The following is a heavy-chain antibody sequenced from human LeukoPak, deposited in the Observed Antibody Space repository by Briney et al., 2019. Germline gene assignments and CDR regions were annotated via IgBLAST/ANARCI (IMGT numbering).Heavy chain of an antibody. V-gene: IGHV4-59*01. Sequence: SETLSLTCTVSGGSISSYYWSWIRQPPGKGLEWIAYIYYSGSTNYNPSLKSRVTISVDTSKNQFSLKLSSVTAADTAVYYCARDGYSGSYPLAFDIWSQGTMVTVSS. CDR3: ARDGYSGSYPLAFDI. CDR1: GGSISSYY. CDR2: IYYSGST. D-gene: IGHD1-26*01. J-gene: IGHJ3*02.